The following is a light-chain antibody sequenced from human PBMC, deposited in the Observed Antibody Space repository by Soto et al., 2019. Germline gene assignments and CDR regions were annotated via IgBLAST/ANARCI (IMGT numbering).Light chain of an antibody. CDR1: SSEVGGYNY. Sequence: QSVLTQPPSASGSPGQSVAISCTGTSSEVGGYNYVSWYQQHPGKAPKLMIYDVSKRPSGVPDRFSGSKSGNTASLTITELQAEDEADYYCSSYTSSSTLYVFGTGTKVTVL. V-gene: IGLV2-14*01. CDR2: DVS. J-gene: IGLJ1*01. CDR3: SSYTSSSTLYV.